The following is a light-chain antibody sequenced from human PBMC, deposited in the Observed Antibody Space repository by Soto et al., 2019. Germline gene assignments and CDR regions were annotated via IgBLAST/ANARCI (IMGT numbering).Light chain of an antibody. CDR2: DAS. Sequence: EIVLTQSPATLSLSPGERYTLSCRASQSVSSYLAWYQQTNGQAPRILIYDASNRDTGIPARFSGSGSWTDFTLPVGSLQPEDFETDYCQQSYSNPPTFGGGTQVDIK. CDR1: QSVSSY. CDR3: QQSYSNPPT. V-gene: IGKV3-11*01. J-gene: IGKJ4*01.